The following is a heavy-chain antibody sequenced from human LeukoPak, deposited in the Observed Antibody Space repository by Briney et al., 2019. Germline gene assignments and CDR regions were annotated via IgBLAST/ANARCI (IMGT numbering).Heavy chain of an antibody. Sequence: PGGSLRLSCVASGFTFSSYWINWVRRAPGKGLEWVSYISSSSSYTNYADSVKGRFTISRDNAKNSLYLQMNSLRAEDTAVYYCARSAYGMDVWGQGTTVTVSS. CDR1: GFTFSSYW. V-gene: IGHV3-21*05. CDR3: ARSAYGMDV. J-gene: IGHJ6*02. CDR2: ISSSSSYT.